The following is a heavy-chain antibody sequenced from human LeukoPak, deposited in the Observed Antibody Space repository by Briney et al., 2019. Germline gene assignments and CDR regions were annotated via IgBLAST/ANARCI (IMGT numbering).Heavy chain of an antibody. CDR2: ISSSISTI. Sequence: GGSLRLSCAASGFTFSSHSMNWVRQAPGKGLEWVSYISSSISTIYYADSVKGRFTISRDNAKNSLYLQMNSLRAEDTGVYYCARDQRTALPDALDIWGQGTMVTVSS. CDR1: GFTFSSHS. J-gene: IGHJ3*02. V-gene: IGHV3-48*01. CDR3: ARDQRTALPDALDI. D-gene: IGHD5-18*01.